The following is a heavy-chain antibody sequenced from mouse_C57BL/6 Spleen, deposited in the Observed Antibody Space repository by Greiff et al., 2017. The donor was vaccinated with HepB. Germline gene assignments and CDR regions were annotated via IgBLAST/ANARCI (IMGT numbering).Heavy chain of an antibody. CDR2: INPSSGYT. V-gene: IGHV1-4*01. D-gene: IGHD2-4*01. CDR1: GYTFTSYT. CDR3: SREDYEEYYFDY. Sequence: QVQLQQSGAELARPGASVKMSCKASGYTFTSYTMHWVKQRPGQGLEWIGYINPSSGYTKYNQKFKDKATLTADKSSSTAYMQLSSLTSEDSAVYYGSREDYEEYYFDYWGQGTTLTVAS. J-gene: IGHJ2*01.